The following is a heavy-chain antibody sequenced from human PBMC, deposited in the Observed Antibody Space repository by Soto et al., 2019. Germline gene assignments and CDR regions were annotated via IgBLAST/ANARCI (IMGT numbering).Heavy chain of an antibody. D-gene: IGHD3-10*01. V-gene: IGHV3-30*04. J-gene: IGHJ4*02. CDR3: ARSRSGAVADSFDF. Sequence: AGTLSLYCAASVFTFMRYAIHWVSQAPGKGLEWVAVISRDGTNKYYVDSVKGRFTISRDNSRNTLYLQMNSLRHEDAAVYYCARSRSGAVADSFDFWGQGTLVTVSS. CDR2: ISRDGTNK. CDR1: VFTFMRYA.